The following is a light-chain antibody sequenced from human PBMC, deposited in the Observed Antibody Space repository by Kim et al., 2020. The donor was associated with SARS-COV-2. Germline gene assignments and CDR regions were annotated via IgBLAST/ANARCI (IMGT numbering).Light chain of an antibody. CDR3: QQRNNWPPVT. V-gene: IGKV3-11*01. Sequence: SPGDRAPLSCSASPSVSNYLAWYQQRPGQAPRLLIYDASNRATGIPARFSGSGSGTDFTLTISSLEPEDFAVYYCQQRNNWPPVTFGGGTKVDIK. CDR2: DAS. CDR1: PSVSNY. J-gene: IGKJ4*01.